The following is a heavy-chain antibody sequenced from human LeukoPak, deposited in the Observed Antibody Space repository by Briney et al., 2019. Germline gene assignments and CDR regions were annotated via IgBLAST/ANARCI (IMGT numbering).Heavy chain of an antibody. CDR3: ARDVVPSGSDAFDI. V-gene: IGHV3-21*01. CDR1: GFTFSSYS. J-gene: IGHJ3*02. Sequence: TGGSLRLSCAASGFTFSSYSMNWVRQAPGKGLEWVSSISYNSYYIYYADSVKGRFTISRDNAKNSLYLQMNSLRAEDTAVYYCARDVVPSGSDAFDIWGRGTMVTVSS. D-gene: IGHD3-3*01. CDR2: ISYNSYYI.